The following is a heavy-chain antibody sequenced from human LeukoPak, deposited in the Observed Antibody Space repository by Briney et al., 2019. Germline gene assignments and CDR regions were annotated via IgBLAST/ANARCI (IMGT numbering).Heavy chain of an antibody. D-gene: IGHD5-12*01. Sequence: GGSLRLSCAASGFTFSSYAMSWVRQAPGKGLEWVSAISGSGGSTYYADSVKGRFTISRDNSKNTLYLQMNSLRAEDTAVYYCARGGYSGYDFRPFDYWGQGTLVTVSS. CDR1: GFTFSSYA. J-gene: IGHJ4*02. CDR3: ARGGYSGYDFRPFDY. CDR2: ISGSGGST. V-gene: IGHV3-23*01.